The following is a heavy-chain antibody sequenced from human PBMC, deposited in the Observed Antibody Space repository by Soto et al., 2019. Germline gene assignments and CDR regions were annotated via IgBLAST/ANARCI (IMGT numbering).Heavy chain of an antibody. V-gene: IGHV3-23*01. CDR2: ISGSGGST. CDR1: GFTFSSYA. J-gene: IGHJ4*02. CDR3: AKDRSSSWRAFDY. D-gene: IGHD6-13*01. Sequence: VGSLRLSCAASGFTFSSYAVSWVRQAPGKGLEWVSAISGSGGSTYYADSVKGRFTISRDNSKNTLYLQMNSLRAEDTAVYYCAKDRSSSWRAFDYWGQGTLVTVSS.